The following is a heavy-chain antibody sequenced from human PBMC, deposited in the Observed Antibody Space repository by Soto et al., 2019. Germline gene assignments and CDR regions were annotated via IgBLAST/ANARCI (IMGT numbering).Heavy chain of an antibody. CDR2: ISPILSTA. J-gene: IGHJ4*02. V-gene: IGHV1-69*08. CDR3: ARDLSIGSVYSGYDAIDN. CDR1: GGTFSTST. Sequence: QVQLVQSGAEVKKPGSSVKVSCKASGGTFSTSTFTWVRQAPGQGLEWMGRISPILSTADYAHQFQGKVTITADEATSTVYMELISLRSQDTGVYYCARDLSIGSVYSGYDAIDNWGQGTLVTVSS. D-gene: IGHD5-12*01.